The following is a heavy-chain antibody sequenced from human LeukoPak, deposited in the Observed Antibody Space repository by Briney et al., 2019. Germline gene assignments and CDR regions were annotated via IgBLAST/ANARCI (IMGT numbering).Heavy chain of an antibody. CDR1: GYTFTSYD. J-gene: IGHJ6*03. CDR2: MNPSSGNT. D-gene: IGHD3-3*01. CDR3: ARCVAYYDFWSDNYYYMDV. V-gene: IGHV1-8*01. Sequence: ASVKVSCKASGYTFTSYDINWVRQATGQGLEWMGWMNPSSGNTGYAQKFQGRVTMTRNTSISTAYMELSSLRSEDTAVYYCARCVAYYDFWSDNYYYMDVWGKGTTVTVSS.